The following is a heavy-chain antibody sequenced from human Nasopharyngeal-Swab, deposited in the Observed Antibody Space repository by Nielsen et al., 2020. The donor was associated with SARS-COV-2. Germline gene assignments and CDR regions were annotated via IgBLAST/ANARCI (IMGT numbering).Heavy chain of an antibody. Sequence: SETLSLTCAVSGGSISSGGYSWSWIRQPPGKGLEWIGYIYHSGSTYYNPSLKSRVTISVDRSKNQFSLKLSSVTAADTAVYYCARQIGYCSGGNCYDYMDVWGKGTTVTVSS. D-gene: IGHD2-15*01. J-gene: IGHJ6*03. V-gene: IGHV4-30-2*01. CDR3: ARQIGYCSGGNCYDYMDV. CDR2: IYHSGST. CDR1: GGSISSGGYS.